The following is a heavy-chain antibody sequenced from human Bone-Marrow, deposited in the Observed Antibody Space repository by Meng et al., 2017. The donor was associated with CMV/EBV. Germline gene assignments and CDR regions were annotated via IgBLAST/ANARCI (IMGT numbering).Heavy chain of an antibody. J-gene: IGHJ4*02. CDR3: ARSAYNWNPLDY. V-gene: IGHV3-30*04. CDR1: GFTFSSYA. CDR2: ISYDGSNK. D-gene: IGHD1-20*01. Sequence: SCAASGFTFSSYAMHWVRQAPGKGLEWVAVISYDGSNKYYADSVKGRFTISRDNSKNTLYLQMNSLRAEDTAVYYCARSAYNWNPLDYWGQGTLVTVSS.